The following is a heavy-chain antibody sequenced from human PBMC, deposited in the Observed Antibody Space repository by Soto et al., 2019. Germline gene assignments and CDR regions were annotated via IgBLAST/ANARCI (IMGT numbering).Heavy chain of an antibody. Sequence: PSETLSLTCAVYGGSFSGYYWSWIRQPPGKGLEWIGEINHSGSTNYNPSLKSRVTISVDTSKNQFSLKLSSVTAADTAVYYCAGYYSGSYIFDYWGQGTLVTVSS. CDR2: INHSGST. J-gene: IGHJ4*02. CDR3: AGYYSGSYIFDY. V-gene: IGHV4-34*01. D-gene: IGHD1-26*01. CDR1: GGSFSGYY.